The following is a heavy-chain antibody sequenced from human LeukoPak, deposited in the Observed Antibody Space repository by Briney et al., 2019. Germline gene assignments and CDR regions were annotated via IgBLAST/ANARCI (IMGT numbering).Heavy chain of an antibody. CDR2: IYHSGST. Sequence: PSETLSLTCAVSGGSISSSNWWSWVRQPPGKGLEWIGEIYHSGSTNYNPSLKSRVTISVDKSKNQFSLKLSSVTAADTAVYYCASRRVIIGSAWYFDLWGRGTLVTVSS. V-gene: IGHV4-4*02. D-gene: IGHD3-9*01. CDR1: GGSISSSNW. CDR3: ASRRVIIGSAWYFDL. J-gene: IGHJ2*01.